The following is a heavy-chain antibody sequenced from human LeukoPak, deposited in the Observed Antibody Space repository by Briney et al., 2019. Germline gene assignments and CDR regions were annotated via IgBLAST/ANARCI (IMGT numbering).Heavy chain of an antibody. D-gene: IGHD1-14*01. Sequence: GGPLRLSCAASGFTYNYYSMNWVRRAPEKGLEWVSSISSISRYIYYADSVKGRLTISRDNAKNSLFLQMNSLRAEDTAIYYCARDTEEDYYMDVWGKGATVTVSS. J-gene: IGHJ6*03. CDR3: ARDTEEDYYMDV. V-gene: IGHV3-21*01. CDR2: ISSISRYI. CDR1: GFTYNYYS.